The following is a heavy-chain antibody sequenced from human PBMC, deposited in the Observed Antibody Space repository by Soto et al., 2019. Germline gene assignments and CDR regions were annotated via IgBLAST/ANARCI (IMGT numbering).Heavy chain of an antibody. V-gene: IGHV4-34*01. Sequence: SETLSLTCAVYGGPFSGYYWSWIRQPPGKGLEWIGKINHSGSTNYNPSLRSRVTISVDTSKNQFSLKLRSVTAADTAVFYCAGLYPYESSGYHLNYWGQGALVTVSS. J-gene: IGHJ4*02. CDR2: INHSGST. D-gene: IGHD3-22*01. CDR3: AGLYPYESSGYHLNY. CDR1: GGPFSGYY.